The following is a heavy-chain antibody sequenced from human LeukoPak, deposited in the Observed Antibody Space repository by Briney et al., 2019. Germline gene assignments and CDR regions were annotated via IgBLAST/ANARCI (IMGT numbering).Heavy chain of an antibody. CDR3: ARGAYSSSSNSFDR. V-gene: IGHV4-61*08. CDR1: GGSISSGGYY. CDR2: IYYSGST. Sequence: PSETLSLTCTVSGGSISSGGYYWSWIRQHPGKGLEWIGYIYYSGSTNYNPSLKSRVTISVDTSKNQFSLKLSSVTAADTAVYYCARGAYSSSSNSFDRWGRGTLVTVSS. J-gene: IGHJ4*02. D-gene: IGHD6-6*01.